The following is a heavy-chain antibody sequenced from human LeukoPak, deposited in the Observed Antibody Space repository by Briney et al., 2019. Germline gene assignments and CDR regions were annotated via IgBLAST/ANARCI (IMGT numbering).Heavy chain of an antibody. Sequence: GGSLRLSCAASGFTFKTYTTHWVRQAPGMGLEWVSSISSSSSYIFYADSVKGRFTISRDNAKNSLYLRMSSLRAEDAAVYYCAREGGYQYYYAMDVWGQGTTVTVSS. D-gene: IGHD3-16*01. CDR2: ISSSSSYI. J-gene: IGHJ6*02. CDR1: GFTFKTYT. CDR3: AREGGYQYYYAMDV. V-gene: IGHV3-21*01.